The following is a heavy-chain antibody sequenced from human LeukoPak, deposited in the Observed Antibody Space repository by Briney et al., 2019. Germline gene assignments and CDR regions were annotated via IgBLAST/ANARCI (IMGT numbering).Heavy chain of an antibody. CDR1: GFTFTSYA. Sequence: GGSLRLSCAASGFTFTSYAMSWVRQAPGKGLEWVSVISGSGGSTYYADSVKGRFTISRDNSKNTLYLQMNSLRAEDTAVYYCAKAFYDILTGYYWGQGTLVTVSS. CDR2: ISGSGGST. J-gene: IGHJ4*02. D-gene: IGHD3-9*01. CDR3: AKAFYDILTGYY. V-gene: IGHV3-23*01.